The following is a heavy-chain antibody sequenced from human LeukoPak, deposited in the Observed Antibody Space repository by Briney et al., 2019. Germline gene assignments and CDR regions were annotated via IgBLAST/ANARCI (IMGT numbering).Heavy chain of an antibody. Sequence: SETLCLTCTVSGGSVSSGSYYWSWIRQPPGKGLEWIGYIYYSGSTNYNPSLKSRVTISVDTSKNQFSLKLSSVTAADTAVYYCARGGRLAYCGGDCLETNWFDPWGQGTLVTVSS. V-gene: IGHV4-61*01. CDR1: GGSVSSGSYY. CDR3: ARGGRLAYCGGDCLETNWFDP. D-gene: IGHD2-21*02. J-gene: IGHJ5*02. CDR2: IYYSGST.